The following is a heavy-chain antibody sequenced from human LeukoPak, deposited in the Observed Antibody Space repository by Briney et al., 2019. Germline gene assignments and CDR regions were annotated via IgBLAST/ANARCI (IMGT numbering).Heavy chain of an antibody. CDR1: GFTFSSYE. D-gene: IGHD3-9*01. Sequence: GGSLRLSCAASGFTFSSYEMNWVRQAPGKGLEWVSYISSSRSTIYYAGSVKGRSTISRDNAKNSLYLQMNSLRAEDTAVYYCARARLNTYYLRYFDWLAGGFDYWGQGTLVTVSS. V-gene: IGHV3-48*03. CDR3: ARARLNTYYLRYFDWLAGGFDY. CDR2: ISSSRSTI. J-gene: IGHJ4*02.